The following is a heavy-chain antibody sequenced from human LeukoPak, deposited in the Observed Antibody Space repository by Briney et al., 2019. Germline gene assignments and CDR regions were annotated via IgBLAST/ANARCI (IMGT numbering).Heavy chain of an antibody. CDR2: IYTGGNT. V-gene: IGHV4-61*02. CDR3: ASGSGKNWFDP. Sequence: SETLSLTCTVSGGSITSGSYYWSWIRQPAGKGLEWIGRIYTGGNTNYNPSLKSRVTISVDTSKNQFSLDLSPVTAADTAVYYCASGSGKNWFDPWGQGTLVTVSS. D-gene: IGHD3-10*01. J-gene: IGHJ5*02. CDR1: GGSITSGSYY.